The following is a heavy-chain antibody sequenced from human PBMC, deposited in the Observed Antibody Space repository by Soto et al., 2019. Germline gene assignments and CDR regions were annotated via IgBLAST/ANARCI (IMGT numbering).Heavy chain of an antibody. D-gene: IGHD5-18*01. V-gene: IGHV3-74*01. CDR2: ITGAGDGT. J-gene: IGHJ3*01. CDR1: GFTIENSV. Sequence: EVQLVESGGGLVQPGGSLRLSCVASGFTIENSVMHWVRQTPGKGLMWVSRITGAGDGTLYADSVQGRFTISRANAKNTVYLHMTGLRVEETAVYYCARAQKWRQLSLNVFDLWGQGTTVTVSS. CDR3: ARAQKWRQLSLNVFDL.